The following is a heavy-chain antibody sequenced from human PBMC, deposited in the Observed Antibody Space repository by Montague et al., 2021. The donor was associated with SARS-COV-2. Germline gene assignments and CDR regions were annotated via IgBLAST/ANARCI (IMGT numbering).Heavy chain of an antibody. Sequence: SETLFLTCAVYDGSFSDYSWTWIRQPPGKGLEWIGEINHRGSTISVDTSKNQFSLKMTSVTAADTAVYYCARGRQHINMVVVVVTGGEYYFDFWGQGTLVAVSS. CDR3: ARGRQHINMVVVVVTGGEYYFDF. CDR1: DGSFSDYS. J-gene: IGHJ4*02. D-gene: IGHD3-22*01. V-gene: IGHV4-34*01. CDR2: INHRG.